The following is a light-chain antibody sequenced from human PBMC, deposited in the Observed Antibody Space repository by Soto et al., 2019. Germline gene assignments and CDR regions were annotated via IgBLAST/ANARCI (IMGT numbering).Light chain of an antibody. V-gene: IGKV2-28*01. CDR1: QSLLHSDGYNY. CDR2: LGS. Sequence: DLVMTQSPLSLPVTPGEPASISCRSSQSLLHSDGYNYLDWFLQRPGQSPQLLIYLGSSRASGVPDRFSGSGLGTDFTLKISRVEAEDVGVYYCMQALQTPLTFGGGTKVDIK. J-gene: IGKJ4*01. CDR3: MQALQTPLT.